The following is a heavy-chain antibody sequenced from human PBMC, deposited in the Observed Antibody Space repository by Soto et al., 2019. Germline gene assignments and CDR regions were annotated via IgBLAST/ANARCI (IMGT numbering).Heavy chain of an antibody. CDR2: ITGTGGNT. V-gene: IGHV3-23*01. CDR3: ARIRGYWYGLDV. Sequence: EVQLLESGGGLVQPGGSLRLSCAASGFPLSTYGMTWGRQAPGKGLEWVSAITGTGGNTYYVDSVKGRFTSSRDNSKNMLYLQVNSLRVEDTVVYYCARIRGYWYGLDVWVQGTTVTVSS. CDR1: GFPLSTYG. J-gene: IGHJ6*02.